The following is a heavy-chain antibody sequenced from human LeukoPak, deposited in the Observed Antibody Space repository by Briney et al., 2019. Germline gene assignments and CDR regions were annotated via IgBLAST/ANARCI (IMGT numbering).Heavy chain of an antibody. CDR3: AKDLGSSGWYIDY. CDR2: ITGTGGST. CDR1: GFTFSSYT. D-gene: IGHD6-19*01. Sequence: GGSLRLSCAASGFTFSSYTMSWVRQAPGKGLEWVSGITGTGGSTYYADSVKGRFTISRDNSKNTLYLQMNRLRAEDTAIYYCAKDLGSSGWYIDYWGQGTLVTVSS. J-gene: IGHJ4*02. V-gene: IGHV3-23*01.